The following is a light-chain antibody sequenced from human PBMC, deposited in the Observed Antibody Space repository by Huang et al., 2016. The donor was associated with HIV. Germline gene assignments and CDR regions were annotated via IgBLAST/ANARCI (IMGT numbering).Light chain of an antibody. V-gene: IGKV3-20*01. J-gene: IGKJ3*01. Sequence: EIVLTQSPGTLSFSPGGRAALSCRASQSLPSNYLSWYQQKPGQAPRLLIYGASNRAAGIPDKFSGSGSGTDFTLTISRLEPEDCAVYYCQQYTSSPITFGPGTKLEIK. CDR2: GAS. CDR3: QQYTSSPIT. CDR1: QSLPSNY.